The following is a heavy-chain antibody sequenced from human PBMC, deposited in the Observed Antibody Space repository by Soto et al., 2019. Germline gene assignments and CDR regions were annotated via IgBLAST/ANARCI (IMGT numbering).Heavy chain of an antibody. V-gene: IGHV3-33*01. J-gene: IGHJ4*01. CDR2: IWYDGSNE. CDR1: GFTFRSYC. CDR3: ARNTPGPYYLPY. Sequence: PGGSLILSCAASGFTFRSYCMHWVRQAPGKGLEWVAVIWYDGSNEYYVDSVKGRFTISRDNSKNTLYLQMNSLRAEDTAVYYCARNTPGPYYLPYWGHGTLVTVSS.